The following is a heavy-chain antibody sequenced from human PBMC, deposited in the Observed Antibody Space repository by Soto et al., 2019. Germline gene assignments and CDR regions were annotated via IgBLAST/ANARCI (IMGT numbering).Heavy chain of an antibody. CDR1: GGSISSYF. CDR2: IYDTGST. D-gene: IGHD3-16*01. V-gene: IGHV4-4*07. J-gene: IGHJ4*02. Sequence: QVQLQESGPGLVKPSETLSLTCTVSGGSISSYFWTWIRQPAGKGLEWVGRIYDTGSTNYNPSLKSRVSMSVDTSKNQFSLELSSVTAADTAVYYCARLGTNGQTLDYWGQGTLVTVSS. CDR3: ARLGTNGQTLDY.